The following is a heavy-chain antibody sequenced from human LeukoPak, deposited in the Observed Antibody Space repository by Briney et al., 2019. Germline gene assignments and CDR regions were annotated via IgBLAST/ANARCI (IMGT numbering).Heavy chain of an antibody. Sequence: GGSLGLSCAASGFTFSSYWMSWVRQAPGRGLEWVADIKQDGTQKYYVDSVEGRITISGDNVKNSLYLQMNSLRVEDTAVYYCARDCGSDCSQAFDIWGQGTMVTVSS. V-gene: IGHV3-7*05. J-gene: IGHJ3*02. CDR3: ARDCGSDCSQAFDI. CDR1: GFTFSSYW. CDR2: IKQDGTQK. D-gene: IGHD2-21*02.